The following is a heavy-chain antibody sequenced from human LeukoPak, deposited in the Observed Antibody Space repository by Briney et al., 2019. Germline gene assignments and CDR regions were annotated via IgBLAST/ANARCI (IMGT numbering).Heavy chain of an antibody. D-gene: IGHD6-19*01. CDR1: GFTFTTYW. J-gene: IGHJ2*01. CDR3: SGWDWGFDL. V-gene: IGHV3-7*01. CDR2: IKQDGSVK. Sequence: PGGSLRLSCATSGFTFTTYWMSWVRQVPERGLEWVANIKQDGSVKYYVDSVKGRFTVSRDNANYALFLQMNSLRAEDTAVYYCSGWDWGFDLWGRGTLVTVSS.